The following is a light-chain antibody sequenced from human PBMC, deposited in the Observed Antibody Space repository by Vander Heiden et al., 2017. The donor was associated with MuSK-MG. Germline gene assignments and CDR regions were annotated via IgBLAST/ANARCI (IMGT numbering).Light chain of an antibody. CDR1: SSDVGSYTL. J-gene: IGLJ1*01. CDR3: VSYAGSSTCV. Sequence: QSALTQPASVSGSPGQSITISCTGTSSDVGSYTLLSWYPPHLGKAPTLMIYEVMKRPAGVANRFSGAKAGNTASRTISGLEAEDEADYYCVSYAGSSTCVFGTGTKYTVL. V-gene: IGLV2-23*02. CDR2: EVM.